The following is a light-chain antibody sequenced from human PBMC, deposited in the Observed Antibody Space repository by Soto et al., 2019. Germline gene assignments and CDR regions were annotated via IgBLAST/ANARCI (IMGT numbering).Light chain of an antibody. CDR2: DAS. CDR1: QSVSSY. Sequence: EIVLTQSPATLSLSPGERATLSCRASQSVSSYLAWYQQKPGQAPRLLIYDASNRATGIPARFSGSGSGTDLTLTISSQEPEDFAVYYCQHRSNWPPYTFGQGTKLEIK. J-gene: IGKJ2*01. CDR3: QHRSNWPPYT. V-gene: IGKV3-11*01.